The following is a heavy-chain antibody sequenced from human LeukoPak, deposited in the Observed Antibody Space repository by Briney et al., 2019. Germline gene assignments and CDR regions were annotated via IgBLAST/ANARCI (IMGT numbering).Heavy chain of an antibody. CDR2: ISNNGGYT. V-gene: IGHV3-23*01. D-gene: IGHD2-15*01. CDR3: AKQLGYCSDGSCYFPY. CDR1: GFTVSSNY. J-gene: IGHJ4*02. Sequence: PGGSLRLSCAASGFTVSSNYMSWVRQAPGKGLEWVSAISNNGGYTYYADSVQGRFTISRDNSKSTLCLQMNSLRAEDTAVCYCAKQLGYCSDGSCYFPYWGQGTLVTVSS.